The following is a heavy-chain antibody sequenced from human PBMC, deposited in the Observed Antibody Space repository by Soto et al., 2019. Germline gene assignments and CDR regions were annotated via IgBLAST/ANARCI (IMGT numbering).Heavy chain of an antibody. CDR2: IYYSGST. D-gene: IGHD4-4*01. V-gene: IGHV4-59*08. Sequence: SETLSLTCTVSGGSVSSYYWSWIRQSPGKGLECIGYIYYSGSTKYKPSLKSRVTMSVDTSKNQFSLKVSSATAAYTALYYCARHSNRNYGLYYFDYWGLGALVTVSS. CDR3: ARHSNRNYGLYYFDY. J-gene: IGHJ4*02. CDR1: GGSVSSYY.